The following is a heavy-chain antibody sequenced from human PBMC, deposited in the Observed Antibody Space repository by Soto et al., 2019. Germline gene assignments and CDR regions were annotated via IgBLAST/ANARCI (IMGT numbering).Heavy chain of an antibody. CDR1: GFTFSDYY. CDR2: ISSSGSTT. V-gene: IGHV3-11*01. CDR3: ASAVTGYSSGWYIGGDY. J-gene: IGHJ4*02. D-gene: IGHD6-19*01. Sequence: PGGSLRLSCAASGFTFSDYYMSWIRQAPGKGLEWVSYISSSGSTTYYADSVKGRFTISRDNAKNSLYLQMNSLRAEDTAVYYCASAVTGYSSGWYIGGDYWGQGTLVTVSS.